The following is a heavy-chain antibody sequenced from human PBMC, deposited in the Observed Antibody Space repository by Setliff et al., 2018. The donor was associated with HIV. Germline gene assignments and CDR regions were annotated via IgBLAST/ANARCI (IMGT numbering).Heavy chain of an antibody. V-gene: IGHV4-39*07. D-gene: IGHD3-22*01. CDR2: IYYSGST. Sequence: SSETLSLTCTVSGGSISSSSSYWGWIRQPPGKGLEWIGRIYYSGSTHYNPSLKSRVTISVETSKSQFSLKLSSVTAADTAVYYCANSPYYYDSSGYSYFDYWCQGTLVTVSS. CDR1: GGSISSSSSY. J-gene: IGHJ4*02. CDR3: ANSPYYYDSSGYSYFDY.